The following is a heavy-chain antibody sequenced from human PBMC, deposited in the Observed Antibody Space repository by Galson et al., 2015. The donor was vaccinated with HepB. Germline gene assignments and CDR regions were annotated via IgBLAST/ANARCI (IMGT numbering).Heavy chain of an antibody. D-gene: IGHD1-26*01. V-gene: IGHV3-23*01. CDR3: AKVSGSSSYIGSYYAFDI. CDR1: GFTFSSYA. J-gene: IGHJ3*02. CDR2: ISGSAGTT. Sequence: SLRLSCAASGFTFSSYAMSWVRQAPGKGLEWVSGISGSAGTTYYADSVKGRFTISRDNSKNTLYLQMNSLRAEDTAVYYCAKVSGSSSYIGSYYAFDIWGQGTMVTVSS.